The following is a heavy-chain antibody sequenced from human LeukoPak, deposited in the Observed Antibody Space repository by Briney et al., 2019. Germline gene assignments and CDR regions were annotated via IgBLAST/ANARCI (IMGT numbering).Heavy chain of an antibody. CDR3: ARHRTASDY. V-gene: IGHV3-30*02. CDR2: IRYDGSNQ. Sequence: SGGSLRLSCAASGFTFSSYGMHWVRQAPGKGLEWVAFIRYDGSNQYYADSVKGRFTISRDNSKNTLFLQMNSLRPEDTAVYYCARHRTASDYWGQGTLVTVSS. J-gene: IGHJ4*02. D-gene: IGHD6-25*01. CDR1: GFTFSSYG.